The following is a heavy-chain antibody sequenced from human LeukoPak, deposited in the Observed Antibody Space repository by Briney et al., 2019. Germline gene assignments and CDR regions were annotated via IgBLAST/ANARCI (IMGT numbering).Heavy chain of an antibody. CDR3: ATLKYCSSTSCSNYYMDV. J-gene: IGHJ6*03. CDR1: GGSISSYY. D-gene: IGHD2-2*01. Sequence: PSETLSLTCTVSGGSISSYYWSWIRQPAGKGLEWIGRIYTSGSTNYNPSLKSRVTISVDKSKNQFSLKLSSVTAADTAVYYCATLKYCSSTSCSNYYMDVWGKGTTVTVSS. V-gene: IGHV4-4*07. CDR2: IYTSGST.